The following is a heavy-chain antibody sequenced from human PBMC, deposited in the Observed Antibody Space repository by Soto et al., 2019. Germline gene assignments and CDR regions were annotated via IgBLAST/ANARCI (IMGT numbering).Heavy chain of an antibody. V-gene: IGHV3-9*01. J-gene: IGHJ4*02. Sequence: EVQLVESGGGLVQPGRSLRLSCAASGFTFDDYAMHWVRQAPGKGLEWVSGISWNSGSIGYADSVKGRFTISRDNAKNSLYLQMISLRAEDTALYYCAKGDFWSGYPYYFDYWGQGTLVTVSS. CDR3: AKGDFWSGYPYYFDY. D-gene: IGHD3-3*01. CDR1: GFTFDDYA. CDR2: ISWNSGSI.